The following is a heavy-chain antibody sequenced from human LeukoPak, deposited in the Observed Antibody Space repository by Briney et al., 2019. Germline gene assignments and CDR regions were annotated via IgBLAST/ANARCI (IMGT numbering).Heavy chain of an antibody. V-gene: IGHV3-30*18. CDR2: ISYDGSNK. Sequence: GGSLRLSCAASGFTFSSYGMHWVRQAPGKGLEWVAVISYDGSNKYYADSVKGRFTISRDNSKNTLYLQMNSLRAEDTAVYYCAKDKRAYCGGDCYWLFDYWGQGTLVTVSS. J-gene: IGHJ4*02. CDR3: AKDKRAYCGGDCYWLFDY. CDR1: GFTFSSYG. D-gene: IGHD2-21*02.